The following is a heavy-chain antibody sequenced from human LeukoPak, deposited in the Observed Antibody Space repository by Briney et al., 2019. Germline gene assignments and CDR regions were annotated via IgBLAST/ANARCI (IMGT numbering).Heavy chain of an antibody. CDR1: GFSFSSYW. V-gene: IGHV3-7*01. Sequence: PGGSLRLSCAASGFSFSSYWMTWVRQAPGKGLEWVANIKQDGSEKYYVDSVKGRFTISRDNAKNSLYLQMNSLRAEDTAVYYCARQRGSYSFDYWGQGTLVTVSS. D-gene: IGHD1-26*01. CDR2: IKQDGSEK. J-gene: IGHJ4*02. CDR3: ARQRGSYSFDY.